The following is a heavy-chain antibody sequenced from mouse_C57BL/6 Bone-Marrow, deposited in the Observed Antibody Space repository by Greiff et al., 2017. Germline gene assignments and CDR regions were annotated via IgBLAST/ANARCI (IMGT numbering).Heavy chain of an antibody. V-gene: IGHV1-55*01. CDR2: IYPGSGST. D-gene: IGHD2-12*01. J-gene: IGHJ4*01. CDR3: ARFPYSSYAMDY. CDR1: GYTFTSYW. Sequence: QVQLQQPGAELVKPGASVKMSCKASGYTFTSYWITWVKQRPGQGLEWIGDIYPGSGSTNYNEKFKGKATFTADTSSNTAYMQLSSLTTEDSAIYYCARFPYSSYAMDYWGQGTSVTVSS.